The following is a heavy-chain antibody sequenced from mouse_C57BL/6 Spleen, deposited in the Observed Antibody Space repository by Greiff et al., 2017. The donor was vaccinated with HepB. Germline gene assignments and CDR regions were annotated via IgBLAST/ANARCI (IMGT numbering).Heavy chain of an antibody. CDR2: ISSGSSTL. V-gene: IGHV5-17*01. CDR3: ARAQLDY. J-gene: IGHJ2*01. CDR1: GFTFSDYG. D-gene: IGHD4-1*02. Sequence: EVMLVESGGGLVKPGGSLKLSCAASGFTFSDYGMHWVRQAPEKGLEWVAYISSGSSTLYYADTVKGRFTISRDNAKNTLFLQMTSLRSEDTAMYYCARAQLDYWGQGTTLTVSS.